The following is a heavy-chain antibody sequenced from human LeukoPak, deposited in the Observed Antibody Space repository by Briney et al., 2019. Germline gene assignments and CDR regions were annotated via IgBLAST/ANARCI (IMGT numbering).Heavy chain of an antibody. D-gene: IGHD3-10*01. V-gene: IGHV3-23*01. CDR3: AKIMVRGVIITSGFDY. Sequence: GGSLRLSCAASGFTFSSYAMSWVRQAPGKGLECVSAISGSGGSTYYADSVKGRFTISRDNSKNTLYLQMNSLRAEDTAVYYCAKIMVRGVIITSGFDYWGQGSLVTVSS. CDR1: GFTFSSYA. J-gene: IGHJ4*02. CDR2: ISGSGGST.